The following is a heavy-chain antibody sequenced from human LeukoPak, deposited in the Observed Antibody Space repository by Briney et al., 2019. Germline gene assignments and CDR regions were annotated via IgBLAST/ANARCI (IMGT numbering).Heavy chain of an antibody. D-gene: IGHD6-19*01. CDR1: GGSFSGYY. CDR2: INHSGST. Sequence: SETLSLTCAVYGGSFSGYYWSWIRQPPGKGLEWIGEINHSGSTNYNPSLKSRVTISVDTSKNQFSLKLSSVTAADTAVYYCARAVAGTSSSELDYWGQGTLVTVSS. CDR3: ARAVAGTSSSELDY. V-gene: IGHV4-34*01. J-gene: IGHJ4*02.